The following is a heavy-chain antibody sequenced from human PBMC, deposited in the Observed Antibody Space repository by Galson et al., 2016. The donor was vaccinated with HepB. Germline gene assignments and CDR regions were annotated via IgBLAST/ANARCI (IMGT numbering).Heavy chain of an antibody. V-gene: IGHV3-48*04. D-gene: IGHD6-19*01. J-gene: IGHJ5*02. CDR3: TRDGALPGGWVWIDP. CDR1: GFSFSTYT. Sequence: SLRLSCAASGFSFSTYTMNWVRQAPGKGLEWVASISSSSATIYYVDSVKGRFAVSRDNAKNSVYLQMNSLRVEDMAVYYCTRDGALPGGWVWIDPWGQGTLVIVSS. CDR2: ISSSSATI.